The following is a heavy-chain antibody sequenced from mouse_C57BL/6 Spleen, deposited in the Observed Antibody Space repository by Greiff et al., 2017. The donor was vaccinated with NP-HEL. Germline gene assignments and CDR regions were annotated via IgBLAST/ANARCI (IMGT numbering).Heavy chain of an antibody. CDR3: ARDYGSSFYAMDY. Sequence: LVESGAELARPGASVKMSCKASGYTFTSYTMHWVKQRPGQGLEWIGYINPSSGYTKYNQKFKDKATLTADKSSSTAYMQLSSLTSEDSAVYYCARDYGSSFYAMDYWGQGTSVTVSS. V-gene: IGHV1-4*01. CDR1: GYTFTSYT. D-gene: IGHD1-1*01. CDR2: INPSSGYT. J-gene: IGHJ4*01.